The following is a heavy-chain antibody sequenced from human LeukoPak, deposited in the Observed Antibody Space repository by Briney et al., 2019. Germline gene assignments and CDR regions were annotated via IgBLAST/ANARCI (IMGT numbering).Heavy chain of an antibody. CDR3: ARIKYSSLRGYARNFDY. V-gene: IGHV5-51*01. CDR2: IYPGDSDT. CDR1: GYSFTSYW. J-gene: IGHJ4*02. Sequence: GESLEISCKGSGYSFTSYWIGWVRQMPGKGLEWMGIIYPGDSDTRYSPSFQGQVAISADKSISTAYLQWSSLKASDTAMYYCARIKYSSLRGYARNFDYWGQGTLVTVSS. D-gene: IGHD6-6*01.